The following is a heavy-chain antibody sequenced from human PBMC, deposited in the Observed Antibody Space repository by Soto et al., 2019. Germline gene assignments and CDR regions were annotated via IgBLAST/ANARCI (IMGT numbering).Heavy chain of an antibody. CDR3: ARVNIRVRGVSFLYKYYYGMDV. Sequence: QVQLQQWGAGLLKPSETLSLTCAVYGGSFSGYYWSWIRQPPGKGLEWIGEINHSGSTNYNPSLKSRVTISVDTSKNQFSLERRFVTAADTAVYYCARVNIRVRGVSFLYKYYYGMDVWGQGTTVTVSS. V-gene: IGHV4-34*01. CDR1: GGSFSGYY. J-gene: IGHJ6*02. CDR2: INHSGST. D-gene: IGHD3-10*01.